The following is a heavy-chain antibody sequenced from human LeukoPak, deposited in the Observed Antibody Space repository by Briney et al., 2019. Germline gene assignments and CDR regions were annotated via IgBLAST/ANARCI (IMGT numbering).Heavy chain of an antibody. D-gene: IGHD3-10*01. CDR2: INHSGST. CDR3: ARHRLGITMVRGVITKTHFDY. J-gene: IGHJ4*02. V-gene: IGHV4-34*01. CDR1: GGSFSGYY. Sequence: SKTLSLTCAVYGGSFSGYYWSWIRQPPGKGLEWIGEINHSGSTNYNPSLKSRVTTSVDTSKNQFSLKLSSVTAADTAVYYSARHRLGITMVRGVITKTHFDYWGQGTLVTVSS.